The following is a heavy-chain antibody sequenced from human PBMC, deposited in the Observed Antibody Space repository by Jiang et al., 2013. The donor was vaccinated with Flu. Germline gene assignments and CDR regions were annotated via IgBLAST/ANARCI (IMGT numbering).Heavy chain of an antibody. D-gene: IGHD4-17*01. Sequence: GLEWVGRIRSKANSYATAYAASVKGRFTISRDDSKNTAYLQMNSLKTEDTAVYYCTRVPTTVTHDAFDIWGQGTMVTVVF. CDR2: IRSKANSYAT. CDR3: TRVPTTVTHDAFDI. V-gene: IGHV3-73*01. J-gene: IGHJ3*02.